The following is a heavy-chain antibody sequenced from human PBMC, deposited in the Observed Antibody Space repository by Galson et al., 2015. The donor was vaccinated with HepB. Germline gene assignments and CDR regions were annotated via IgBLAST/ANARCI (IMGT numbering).Heavy chain of an antibody. CDR2: IKQDGSEK. CDR1: EFTFSIYW. V-gene: IGHV3-7*03. Sequence: SLRLSCAASEFTFSIYWMSWVRQAPGKGLEWVANIKQDGSEKYYVDSVKGRFTISRDNAKNSLYLQMNSLRAEDTAVYYCARAGYCSTTTCYTGRYFDSWGQGTLVTVSS. CDR3: ARAGYCSTTTCYTGRYFDS. J-gene: IGHJ4*02. D-gene: IGHD2-2*02.